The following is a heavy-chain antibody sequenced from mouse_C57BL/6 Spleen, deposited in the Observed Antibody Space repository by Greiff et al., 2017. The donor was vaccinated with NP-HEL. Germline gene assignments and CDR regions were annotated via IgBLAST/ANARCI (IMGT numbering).Heavy chain of an antibody. CDR3: AREGDYYFDY. V-gene: IGHV1-55*01. Sequence: VQLQQSGAELVKPGASVQMSCKASGYTFTSYWITWVKQRPGQGLEWIGDIYPGSGSTNYNEKFKSKATLTVDTSSSTAYMQLSSLTSEDSAVYYCAREGDYYFDYWGQGTTLTVSS. CDR2: IYPGSGST. CDR1: GYTFTSYW. J-gene: IGHJ2*01.